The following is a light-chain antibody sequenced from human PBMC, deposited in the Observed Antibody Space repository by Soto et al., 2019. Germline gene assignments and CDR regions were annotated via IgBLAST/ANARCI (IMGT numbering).Light chain of an antibody. CDR2: GAS. V-gene: IGKV3D-20*02. J-gene: IGKJ5*01. CDR1: KSISSSF. Sequence: EIVLTQSPGILSLSPGERASLSCGASKSISSSFLAWYQQKPGQAPRLLIYGASSRATGIPDRFSGTGSETDFTLTISRLEPEDFAVYYCQQRSSWMTFGQGTRLEIK. CDR3: QQRSSWMT.